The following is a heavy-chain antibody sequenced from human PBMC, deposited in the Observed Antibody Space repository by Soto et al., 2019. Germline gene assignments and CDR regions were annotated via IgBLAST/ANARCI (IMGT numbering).Heavy chain of an antibody. CDR1: GFTFSSYD. Sequence: EVQLVESGGGLVQPGGSLRLSCAASGFTFSSYDMHWVRQATGKGLEWVSAIGTAGDTYYPGSVKVRFTISRENAKNSLYLQMNSLRAGDTAVYYCARGTWDLPSPYYYYGMDVWGQGTTVTVSS. J-gene: IGHJ6*02. D-gene: IGHD1-26*01. V-gene: IGHV3-13*01. CDR2: IGTAGDT. CDR3: ARGTWDLPSPYYYYGMDV.